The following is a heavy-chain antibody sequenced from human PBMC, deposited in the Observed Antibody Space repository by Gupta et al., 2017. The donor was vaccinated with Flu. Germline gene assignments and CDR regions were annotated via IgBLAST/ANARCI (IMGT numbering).Heavy chain of an antibody. Sequence: GGSLRLSCVASGFTFSPYEMNWVRLTPGKGLEWVAFISSSAVTYHTDSVKGRFTISRDNAKNSVYLQMNSLRAEDTGLYYCARGHWDLWGQGTPVTVSS. CDR1: GFTFSPYE. D-gene: IGHD1-26*01. CDR2: ISSSAVT. V-gene: IGHV3-48*03. J-gene: IGHJ4*02. CDR3: ARGHWDL.